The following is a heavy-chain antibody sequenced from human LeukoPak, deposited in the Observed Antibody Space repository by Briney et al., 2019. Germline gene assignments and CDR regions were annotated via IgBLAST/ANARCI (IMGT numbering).Heavy chain of an antibody. CDR1: GYRFTSYW. D-gene: IGHD6-13*01. V-gene: IGHV5-51*01. Sequence: KCGESLKISCKGSGYRFTSYWIGWVRQMPGKGLEWMGIIYPGDSDTRYSPSFQGQVTISVDKSISTAYLQWSSLKASDTATYCCAREGPYSSSWPDPFDIWGQGTMVTVSS. J-gene: IGHJ3*02. CDR2: IYPGDSDT. CDR3: AREGPYSSSWPDPFDI.